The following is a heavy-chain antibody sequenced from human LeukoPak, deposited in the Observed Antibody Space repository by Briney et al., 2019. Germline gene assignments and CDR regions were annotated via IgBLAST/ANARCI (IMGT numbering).Heavy chain of an antibody. D-gene: IGHD3-9*01. V-gene: IGHV4-39*07. CDR2: IYYSGST. CDR1: GGSISSSSYY. CDR3: ARVEAQYFDWFYPATIDY. Sequence: SETLSLTCTVSGGSISSSSYYWGWIRQPPGKGLEWIVSIYYSGSTYYNPSLKSRVTISVDTSKNQFSLKLSSVSAADTAVYYCARVEAQYFDWFYPATIDYWGQGTLVSVSS. J-gene: IGHJ4*02.